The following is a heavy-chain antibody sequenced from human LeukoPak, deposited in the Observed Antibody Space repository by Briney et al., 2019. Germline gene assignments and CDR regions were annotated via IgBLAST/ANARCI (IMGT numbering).Heavy chain of an antibody. Sequence: GGSLRLSCAASGFTFTTYWMSWIRQLPGRGLEWVANINQDGTERYYVDSVKGRFTISRDNAKNSLDLQMNSLRVEDTGIYYCVKVAKYYYGSETYYFFEHWGQGTPVTASS. J-gene: IGHJ4*02. CDR2: INQDGTER. D-gene: IGHD3-10*01. CDR1: GFTFTTYW. V-gene: IGHV3-7*01. CDR3: VKVAKYYYGSETYYFFEH.